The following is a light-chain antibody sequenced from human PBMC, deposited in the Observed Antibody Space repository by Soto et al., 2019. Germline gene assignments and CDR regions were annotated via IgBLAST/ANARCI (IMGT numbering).Light chain of an antibody. CDR1: QSISLW. V-gene: IGKV1-5*03. J-gene: IGKJ1*01. Sequence: DIHLTQSPSTLSASVGDRVTITCRASQSISLWVAWYQQKPGKAPNLLLYKTSSLEPGFPSRFSGSGSGTEFTLTIRSLQPDDFATSYCQHYKDYSWTFGQGTKVEVK. CDR3: QHYKDYSWT. CDR2: KTS.